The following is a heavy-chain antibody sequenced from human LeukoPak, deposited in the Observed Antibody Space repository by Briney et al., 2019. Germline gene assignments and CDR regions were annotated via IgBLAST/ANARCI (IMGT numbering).Heavy chain of an antibody. Sequence: PGGSLRLFCAASGFTFDDYAMHWVRQAPGKGLEWVSGIGWNGNNIGYAESVKGRFTMSRDNAKNSLSLQMNSLRVEDTALYYWAKDMGGGEPLDYWGQGTLVTVSS. V-gene: IGHV3-9*01. CDR2: IGWNGNNI. CDR3: AKDMGGGEPLDY. D-gene: IGHD1-14*01. CDR1: GFTFDDYA. J-gene: IGHJ4*02.